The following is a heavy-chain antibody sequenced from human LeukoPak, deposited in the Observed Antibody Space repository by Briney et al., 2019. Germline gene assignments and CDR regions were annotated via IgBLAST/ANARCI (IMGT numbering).Heavy chain of an antibody. V-gene: IGHV4-59*01. J-gene: IGHJ5*02. CDR2: IYYSGST. D-gene: IGHD5-18*01. CDR1: GGSISSYY. Sequence: SETLSLTCTVSGGSISSYYWSWIRQPPGKGLEWIGYIYYSGSTNYNPSLKSRVTISVDTSKNQFSLKLSSVTAADTAVYYCARMRGCSYDRWGQGILVTVSS. CDR3: ARMRGCSYDR.